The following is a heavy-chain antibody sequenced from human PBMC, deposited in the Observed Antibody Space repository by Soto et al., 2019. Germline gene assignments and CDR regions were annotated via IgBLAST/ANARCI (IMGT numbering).Heavy chain of an antibody. Sequence: LSLTCTVSGASVSDHYWNWVRQPPGKGLEWIGFIHYTGSHIFDPSVKSRVTMSVDVSRNQFSLELTSVTAADTAVYYCARWGGRAVKAFDIWGQGTTVTVSS. CDR2: IHYTGSH. D-gene: IGHD2-15*01. V-gene: IGHV4-59*02. J-gene: IGHJ3*02. CDR1: GASVSDHY. CDR3: ARWGGRAVKAFDI.